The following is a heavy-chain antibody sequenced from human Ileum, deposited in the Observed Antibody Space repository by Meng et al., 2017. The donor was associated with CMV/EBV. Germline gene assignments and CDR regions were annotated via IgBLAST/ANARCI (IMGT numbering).Heavy chain of an antibody. V-gene: IGHV3-23*01. CDR2: ISGSGGST. Sequence: GESLKISCAASGFTFSSYAMSWVRQAPGKGLEWVSAISGSGGSTYYADSVKGRFTISRDNSKNTLYLQMNSLRAEDTAVYYCAKYDLGFLEWLQPLWGQGTLVTVSS. J-gene: IGHJ4*02. CDR1: GFTFSSYA. CDR3: AKYDLGFLEWLQPL. D-gene: IGHD3-3*01.